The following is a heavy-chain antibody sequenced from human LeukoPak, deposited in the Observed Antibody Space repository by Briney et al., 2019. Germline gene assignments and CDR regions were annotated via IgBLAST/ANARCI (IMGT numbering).Heavy chain of an antibody. Sequence: SETLSLTCTVSGGSISSSSYYWGWIRQPPGKGLEWIGSIYYSGSTYYNPSLKSRVTISVDTSKNQFSLKLSSVTAADTAVYYCARRYGSGGYYFDYWGQGTLVTVSS. CDR3: ARRYGSGGYYFDY. J-gene: IGHJ4*02. CDR2: IYYSGST. D-gene: IGHD3-10*01. V-gene: IGHV4-39*01. CDR1: GGSISSSSYY.